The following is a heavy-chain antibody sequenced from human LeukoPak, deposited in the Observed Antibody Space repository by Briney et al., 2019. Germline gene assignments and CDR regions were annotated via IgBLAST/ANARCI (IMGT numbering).Heavy chain of an antibody. CDR2: ITGCGDTT. D-gene: IGHD3-9*01. V-gene: IGHV3-23*01. J-gene: IGHJ4*02. CDR3: AKWGDYDILTGYYVSDF. Sequence: GGSLRLSCAASGFLFWNYAMSWVPQAPGKGLEGVSAITGCGDTTYYADCVKRRFTISRHNSKNTLYVEMNTLRAEDTAVYYCAKWGDYDILTGYYVSDFWGQGTLVTVSS. CDR1: GFLFWNYA.